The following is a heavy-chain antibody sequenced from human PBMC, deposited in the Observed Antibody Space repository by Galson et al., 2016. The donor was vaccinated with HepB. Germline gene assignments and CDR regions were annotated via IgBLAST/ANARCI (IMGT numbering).Heavy chain of an antibody. D-gene: IGHD3-10*01. CDR2: XYPGGGT. J-gene: IGHJ3*02. CDR3: ARDPPGSTMGDAFDI. Sequence: SLXXSCAVSGXXVIXXXMNXXXQAXXKGLXXVSVXYPGGGTKYADSXKDRFTLSTDNSKNTLYLQMNFLRAEDTAVYFCARDPPGSTMGDAFDIWGQGXMVTVXX. CDR1: GXXVIXXX. V-gene: IGHV3-66*01.